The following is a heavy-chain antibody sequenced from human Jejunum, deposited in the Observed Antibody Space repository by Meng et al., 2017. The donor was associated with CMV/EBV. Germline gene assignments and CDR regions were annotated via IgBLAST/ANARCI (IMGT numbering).Heavy chain of an antibody. CDR1: GFSPSTSGEG. D-gene: IGHD1-26*01. J-gene: IGHJ4*02. Sequence: HITFKESGPTLVKPPQTLTLTCSFSGFSPSTSGEGVGWIRQPPGKALEWLALIYRGDDKRYSPSLNSRLTIAKDTSKNEVVLTLTNMGPIDTGTYYCAHFVGGYYPSRPDYWGQGTLVTVSS. CDR3: AHFVGGYYPSRPDY. V-gene: IGHV2-5*02. CDR2: IYRGDDK.